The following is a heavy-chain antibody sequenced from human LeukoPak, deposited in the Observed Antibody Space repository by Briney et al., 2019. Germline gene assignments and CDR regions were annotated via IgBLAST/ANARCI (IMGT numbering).Heavy chain of an antibody. D-gene: IGHD2-2*02. Sequence: GGSLRLSCAASGFTFSSYAMSWVRQAPGKGLEWVSSITGSSASTYYADSVKGRFTISRDNSRSTLYLQMNSLRAEDTAVYYCAKNGGHALYDSWGQGTLVTVSS. CDR1: GFTFSSYA. J-gene: IGHJ5*01. CDR3: AKNGGHALYDS. V-gene: IGHV3-23*01. CDR2: ITGSSAST.